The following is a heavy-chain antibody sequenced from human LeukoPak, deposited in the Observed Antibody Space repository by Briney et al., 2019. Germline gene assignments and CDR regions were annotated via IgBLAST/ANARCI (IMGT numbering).Heavy chain of an antibody. CDR2: ISAYNGNT. Sequence: ASVKVSCKASGYTFTSYGISWVRQAPGQGLEWMGSISAYNGNTNYAQKLQGRVTMTTDTSTSTAYMELRSLRSDDTAVYYCARDANTMVRGAIDYWGQGTLVTVSS. D-gene: IGHD3-10*01. CDR1: GYTFTSYG. J-gene: IGHJ4*02. CDR3: ARDANTMVRGAIDY. V-gene: IGHV1-18*04.